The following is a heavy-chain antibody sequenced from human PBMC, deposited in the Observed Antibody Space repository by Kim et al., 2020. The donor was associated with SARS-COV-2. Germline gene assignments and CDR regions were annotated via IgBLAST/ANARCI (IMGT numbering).Heavy chain of an antibody. CDR1: GGTFSSYA. CDR2: IIPIFGTA. CDR3: ARSPYYYDSSGYPRREYYFDY. D-gene: IGHD3-22*01. V-gene: IGHV1-69*13. Sequence: SVKVSCKASGGTFSSYAISWVRQAPGQGLEWMGGIIPIFGTANYAQKFQGRVTITADESTSTAYMELSSLRSEDTAVYYCARSPYYYDSSGYPRREYYFDYWGQGTLVTVSS. J-gene: IGHJ4*02.